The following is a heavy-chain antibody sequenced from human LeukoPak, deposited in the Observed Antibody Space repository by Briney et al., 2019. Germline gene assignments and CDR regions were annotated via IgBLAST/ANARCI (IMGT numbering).Heavy chain of an antibody. V-gene: IGHV3-7*01. CDR2: IKQDGSEK. J-gene: IGHJ4*02. Sequence: GGSLRLSCAASGFTFSSYWMSWVRQAPGKGLEWVANIKQDGSEKYYVDSVKGRFTISRDNAKNSLYLQMDSLRAEDTAVYYCAGERPSSSWYDYWGQGTLVTVSS. D-gene: IGHD6-13*01. CDR1: GFTFSSYW. CDR3: AGERPSSSWYDY.